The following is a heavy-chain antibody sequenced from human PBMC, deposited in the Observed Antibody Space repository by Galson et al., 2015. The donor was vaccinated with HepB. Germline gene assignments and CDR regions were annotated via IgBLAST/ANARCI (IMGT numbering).Heavy chain of an antibody. J-gene: IGHJ6*03. CDR1: GGTFSTYA. D-gene: IGHD2-2*01. V-gene: IGHV1-69*13. CDR2: ITPLFGTG. CDR3: ARHENYQLPRRGYYYYMDV. Sequence: SVKVSCKASGGTFSTYAISWVRQAPGQGLEWMGGITPLFGTGKYAQKFQGRVTITADVSTTTAYMELSSLRSEDTAVYYCARHENYQLPRRGYYYYMDVWVKGTTVTVSS.